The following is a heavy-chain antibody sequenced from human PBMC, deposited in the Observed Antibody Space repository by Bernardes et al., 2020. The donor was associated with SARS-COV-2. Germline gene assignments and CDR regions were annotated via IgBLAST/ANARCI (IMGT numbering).Heavy chain of an antibody. CDR2: IAPQNGNT. Sequence: ASMKVSCKASGYTFNSYAISWVRQAPGQGLEWMGWIAPQNGNTNYAQKFQGRVTMTTDTSTSTVNLELRSLRSDDTAVYYCARMYYYGSGSYFHYWGQGTLVTVSS. CDR3: ARMYYYGSGSYFHY. J-gene: IGHJ4*02. V-gene: IGHV1-18*01. CDR1: GYTFNSYA. D-gene: IGHD3-10*01.